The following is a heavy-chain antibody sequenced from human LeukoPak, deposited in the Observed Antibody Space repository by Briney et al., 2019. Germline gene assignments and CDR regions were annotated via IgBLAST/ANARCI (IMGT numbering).Heavy chain of an antibody. CDR1: GGSISSGGYS. Sequence: SQTLSLTCAVSGGSISSGGYSWSWIRQPPGKGPEWIGYIYHSGSTHYNPSLKSRVTISVDRSKNQFSLKLSSVTAADTAVYYCARDPLPYYYDSSGYPHWGQGTLVTVSS. CDR2: IYHSGST. J-gene: IGHJ1*01. V-gene: IGHV4-30-2*01. D-gene: IGHD3-22*01. CDR3: ARDPLPYYYDSSGYPH.